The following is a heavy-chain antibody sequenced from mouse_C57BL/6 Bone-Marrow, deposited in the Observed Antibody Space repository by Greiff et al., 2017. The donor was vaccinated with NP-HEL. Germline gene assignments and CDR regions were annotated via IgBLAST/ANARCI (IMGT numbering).Heavy chain of an antibody. Sequence: EVQRVESGGGLVQPGGSLSLSCAASGFTFTDYYMSWVRQPPGKALEWLGFIRNKANGYTTEYSASVKGRFTISRDNSQSILYLQMKALRAEDSATYYCARRGNYFDYWGQGTTLTVSS. CDR2: IRNKANGYTT. CDR1: GFTFTDYY. J-gene: IGHJ2*01. V-gene: IGHV7-3*01. CDR3: ARRGNYFDY.